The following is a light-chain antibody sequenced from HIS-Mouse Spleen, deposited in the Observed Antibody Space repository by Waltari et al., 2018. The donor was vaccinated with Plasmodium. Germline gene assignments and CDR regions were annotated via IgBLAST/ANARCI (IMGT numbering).Light chain of an antibody. CDR1: QSVSRN. V-gene: IGKV3-15*01. Sequence: EIVMTQSPATLSVSPGERATLSCRASQSVSRNLAWYQQKPGQAPRLLIYGASTRATGIPARFSCSGSGTEFTLTISSLQSEDCAVYYCQQYNNWSFTFGPGTKVDIK. CDR2: GAS. CDR3: QQYNNWSFT. J-gene: IGKJ3*01.